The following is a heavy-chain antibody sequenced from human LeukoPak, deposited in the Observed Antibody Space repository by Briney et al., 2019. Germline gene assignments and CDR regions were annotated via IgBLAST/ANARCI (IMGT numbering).Heavy chain of an antibody. CDR2: ISYDGSNK. Sequence: GGSLRLSCAASGFTFSSYAMHWVRQAPGKGLEWVALISYDGSNKYYADSMKGRLTISRDNSKNTLYLQMNSLRAEDTAVYYCARDFTMVRGVILDYWGQGTLVTVSS. CDR3: ARDFTMVRGVILDY. V-gene: IGHV3-30*04. CDR1: GFTFSSYA. J-gene: IGHJ4*02. D-gene: IGHD3-10*01.